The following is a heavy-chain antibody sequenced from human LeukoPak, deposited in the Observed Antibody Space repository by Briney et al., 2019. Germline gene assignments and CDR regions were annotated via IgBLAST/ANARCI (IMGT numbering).Heavy chain of an antibody. D-gene: IGHD1-1*01. CDR3: AKGTAVDRQYFEN. J-gene: IGHJ4*02. Sequence: PGRSLRLSCAASRFTFSACGMHWVRQAPGKGREGGAAISFDGSQKYYADSVKGRFTISRGNSMNTLYLQMNSLRAEDTAVYYCAKGTAVDRQYFENWGQGTLVTVSS. V-gene: IGHV3-30*18. CDR2: ISFDGSQK. CDR1: RFTFSACG.